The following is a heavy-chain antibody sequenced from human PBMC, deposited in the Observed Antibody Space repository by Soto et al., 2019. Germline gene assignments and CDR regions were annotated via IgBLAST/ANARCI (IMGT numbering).Heavy chain of an antibody. CDR3: ARLGRGYSYDY. J-gene: IGHJ4*02. V-gene: IGHV3-30-3*01. CDR2: ISYDGSNK. Sequence: PGGSLRLCCAASGFTFSSYAMHWVRQAPGKGLEWVAVISYDGSNKYYADSVKGRFTISRDNSKNTLYLQMNSLRAEDTAVYYCARLGRGYSYDYWGQGTLVTVSS. D-gene: IGHD5-18*01. CDR1: GFTFSSYA.